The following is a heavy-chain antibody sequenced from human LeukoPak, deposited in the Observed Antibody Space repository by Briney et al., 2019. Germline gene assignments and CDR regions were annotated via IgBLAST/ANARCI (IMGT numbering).Heavy chain of an antibody. CDR1: GGSINSYY. CDR2: IYTSGST. V-gene: IGHV4-4*07. J-gene: IGHJ4*01. CDR3: ARDKYYYERGVYTTVSYSDY. D-gene: IGHD3-22*01. Sequence: PSETLSLTCTVSGGSINSYYWSWLRQPAGKGLEWIGRIYTSGSTNYNPSLKSRVTMSVDTSNNQFSLKLDFVTAADTAVYYCARDKYYYERGVYTTVSYSDYGAQEPWAPVSS.